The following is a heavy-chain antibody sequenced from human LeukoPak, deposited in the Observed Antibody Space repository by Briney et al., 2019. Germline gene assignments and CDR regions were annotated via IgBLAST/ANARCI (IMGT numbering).Heavy chain of an antibody. CDR3: AKDGGPVAVAGIDY. V-gene: IGHV3-11*01. J-gene: IGHJ4*02. CDR1: GFTFSDYY. CDR2: ISSSGSTI. D-gene: IGHD6-19*01. Sequence: PGGSLRLSCAASGFTFSDYYMSWIRQAPGKGLEWVSYISSSGSTIYYADSVKGRFTISRDNAKNSLYLQMSSLRAEDTAIYYCAKDGGPVAVAGIDYWGQGTLVTVSS.